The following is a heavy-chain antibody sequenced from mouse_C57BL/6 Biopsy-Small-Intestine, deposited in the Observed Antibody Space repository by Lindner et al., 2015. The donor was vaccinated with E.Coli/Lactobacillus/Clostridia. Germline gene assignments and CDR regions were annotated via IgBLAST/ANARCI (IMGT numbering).Heavy chain of an antibody. Sequence: VQLQESGPGLVKPSQSLSLTCSVTGYSITSGYFWNWIRQFPGNKLEWMGYISYDGSKNYNPSLKNRISITRDTSKNQIFLNLNSVTTEDTATYYCARRFYDWGQGTLVTVSA. CDR1: GYSITSGYF. D-gene: IGHD1-1*01. J-gene: IGHJ3*01. CDR2: ISYDGSK. CDR3: ARRFYD. V-gene: IGHV3-6*01.